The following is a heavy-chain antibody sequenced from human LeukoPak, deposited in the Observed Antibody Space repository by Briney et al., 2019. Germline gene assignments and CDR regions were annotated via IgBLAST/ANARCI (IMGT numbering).Heavy chain of an antibody. Sequence: KPSETLSLTCTVSGGSISSYYWSWIRQPPGKGLEWIGRIYTSGSTNYNPSLKSRVTISVDTSKNQFSLKLSSVTAADTAVYYCASHDYDFWSGYDVDAFDIWGQGTMVTVSS. J-gene: IGHJ3*02. D-gene: IGHD3-3*01. CDR2: IYTSGST. CDR3: ASHDYDFWSGYDVDAFDI. CDR1: GGSISSYY. V-gene: IGHV4-4*08.